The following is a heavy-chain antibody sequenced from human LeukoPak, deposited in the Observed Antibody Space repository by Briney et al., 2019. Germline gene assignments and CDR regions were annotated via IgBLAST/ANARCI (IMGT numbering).Heavy chain of an antibody. V-gene: IGHV3-21*01. CDR1: GFTFSSYS. D-gene: IGHD6-25*01. CDR3: ARGALLAATVDYYFDY. Sequence: GGSLRLSCAASGFTFSSYSMNWVRQAPGKGLEWVSSISSSSSYIYYADSVKGRFTISRDNAKNSLYLQMNSLRAEDTAVYYCARGALLAATVDYYFDYWGQGTLVTVSS. CDR2: ISSSSSYI. J-gene: IGHJ4*02.